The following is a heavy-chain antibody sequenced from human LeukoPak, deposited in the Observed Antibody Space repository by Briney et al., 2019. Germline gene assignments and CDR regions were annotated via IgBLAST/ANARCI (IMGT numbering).Heavy chain of an antibody. V-gene: IGHV4-30-4*01. CDR1: GGSISRGDYY. Sequence: SETLSLTCTVSGGSISRGDYYWSWIRQPPGKGLEWIGYIYYSGSTDYNPSLKSRLTISVDTSKNQFSLKLSSVTAADTAVYYCARGKSKFDYWGQGTLVTVSS. CDR2: IYYSGST. CDR3: ARGKSKFDY. J-gene: IGHJ4*02.